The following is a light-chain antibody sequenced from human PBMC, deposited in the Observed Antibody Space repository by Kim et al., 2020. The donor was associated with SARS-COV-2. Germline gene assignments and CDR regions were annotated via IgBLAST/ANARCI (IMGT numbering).Light chain of an antibody. CDR1: KLGDKY. CDR3: QAWDSSIAV. Sequence: SYELTQPPSVSVSPGQTASITCSGDKLGDKYACWYQQKPGQSPVLVIYQDNKRPSGIPERFSGSNSGNTATLIISGTQAMDEADYYCQAWDSSIAVFGGGTQLTVL. V-gene: IGLV3-1*01. J-gene: IGLJ2*01. CDR2: QDN.